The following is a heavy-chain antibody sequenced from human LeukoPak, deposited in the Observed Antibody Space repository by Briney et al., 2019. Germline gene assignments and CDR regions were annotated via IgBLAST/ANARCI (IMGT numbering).Heavy chain of an antibody. J-gene: IGHJ6*02. CDR1: GFTFSSYG. Sequence: PGGSLRLSCAASGFTFSSYGMHWVRQAPGKGLEWVAFIRYDGSNKFYADSVKARFTISRDNSENTVHLQMNSLRAEDTAVYYCARPLYGDYVVGYNYYGMDVWGQGTTVTVSS. CDR3: ARPLYGDYVVGYNYYGMDV. V-gene: IGHV3-30*02. D-gene: IGHD4-17*01. CDR2: IRYDGSNK.